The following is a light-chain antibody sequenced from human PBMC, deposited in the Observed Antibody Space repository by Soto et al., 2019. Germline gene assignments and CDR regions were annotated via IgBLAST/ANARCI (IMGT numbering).Light chain of an antibody. CDR1: QSVSSY. Sequence: EIVLTQSPATLSLSPGERATLSCRASQSVSSYLAWYQQKPGQAPRLLIYDASNRANGIPARFSGSGSGTDFTRTISSPEPEDCPAYYCQQRSDWPPYSFGQGTKLELK. J-gene: IGKJ2*03. V-gene: IGKV3-11*01. CDR3: QQRSDWPPYS. CDR2: DAS.